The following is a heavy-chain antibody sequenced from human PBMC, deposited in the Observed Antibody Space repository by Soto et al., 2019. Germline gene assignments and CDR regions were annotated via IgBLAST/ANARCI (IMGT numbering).Heavy chain of an antibody. Sequence: GASVKVSCKASGYTFITYAMHWVRQAPGQRLEWMGWINAGNGNTKYSQKFQGRVSITRDTSASTAYMELSSLRSEDTAVYYCARGIIVGGWYPYYFDYWGQGXLVTVSS. CDR1: GYTFITYA. CDR2: INAGNGNT. V-gene: IGHV1-3*01. J-gene: IGHJ4*02. CDR3: ARGIIVGGWYPYYFDY. D-gene: IGHD6-19*01.